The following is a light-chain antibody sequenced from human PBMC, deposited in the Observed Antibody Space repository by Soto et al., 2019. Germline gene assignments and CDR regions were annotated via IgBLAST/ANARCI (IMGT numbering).Light chain of an antibody. V-gene: IGKV3-11*01. CDR1: HSVDIY. CDR2: DAS. J-gene: IGKJ4*01. Sequence: EVVLTQSPVTLALSPGDGATLSCRTSHSVDIYLAWYQQKPGQAPRLLIYDASNRATGIPARFSGSGSGTDFTLTISSIEPEDFAVYYCQQRKYWPPLTFGGGTKVELK. CDR3: QQRKYWPPLT.